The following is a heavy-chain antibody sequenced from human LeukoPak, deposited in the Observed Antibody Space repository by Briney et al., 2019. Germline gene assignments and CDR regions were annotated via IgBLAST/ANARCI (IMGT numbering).Heavy chain of an antibody. CDR2: ISSSSSTI. J-gene: IGHJ4*02. D-gene: IGHD3-9*01. V-gene: IGHV3-48*04. Sequence: TGGSLRLSCAASGFTFSSYSMNWVRQAPGKGLEWVSYISSSSSTIYYADSVKGRFTISRDNAKNSLYLQMNSLRAEDTAVYYCARDFDILTGYYPLDYWGQGTLVTVSS. CDR3: ARDFDILTGYYPLDY. CDR1: GFTFSSYS.